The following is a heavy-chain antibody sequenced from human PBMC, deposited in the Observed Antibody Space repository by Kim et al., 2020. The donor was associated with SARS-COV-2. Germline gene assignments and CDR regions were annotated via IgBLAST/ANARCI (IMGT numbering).Heavy chain of an antibody. Sequence: RYRPSLQGTATSSADKSISTAYLQWGSLKASDTAMYYCARLLRQGELFDYWGQGTLVTVSS. J-gene: IGHJ4*02. D-gene: IGHD3-16*01. CDR3: ARLLRQGELFDY. V-gene: IGHV5-51*01.